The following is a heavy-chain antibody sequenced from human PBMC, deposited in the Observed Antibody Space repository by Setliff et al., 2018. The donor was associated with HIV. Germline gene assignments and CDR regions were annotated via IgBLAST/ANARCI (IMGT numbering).Heavy chain of an antibody. CDR2: INHSGST. J-gene: IGHJ6*02. CDR3: ARGGYSSSWYTYYGMDV. Sequence: SETLSLTCAIYGGSSSNYYWTWTRQPPGKGLEWIGEINHSGSTNYNPSLKSRVTISVDTSKNQFSLKLSSVTAADTAVYYCARGGYSSSWYTYYGMDVWGQGTTVTVSS. V-gene: IGHV4-34*01. D-gene: IGHD6-13*01. CDR1: GGSSSNYY.